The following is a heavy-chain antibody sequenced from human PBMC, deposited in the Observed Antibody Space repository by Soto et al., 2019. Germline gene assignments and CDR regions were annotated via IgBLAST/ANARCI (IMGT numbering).Heavy chain of an antibody. V-gene: IGHV1-18*01. D-gene: IGHD3-22*01. CDR3: ARAFFYQGSDSRGYSFYAFDF. J-gene: IGHJ3*01. CDR1: GYTFTSSG. Sequence: QVQLVQSGAEVKKPGASVKVSCKASGYTFTSSGMSWVRQAPGQGLEWMGWISAHTGSSEYAQRVQGRVTMTTDRSTSTAYMELRSLRSDDTAVYYCARAFFYQGSDSRGYSFYAFDFWGPGTLVTVSS. CDR2: ISAHTGSS.